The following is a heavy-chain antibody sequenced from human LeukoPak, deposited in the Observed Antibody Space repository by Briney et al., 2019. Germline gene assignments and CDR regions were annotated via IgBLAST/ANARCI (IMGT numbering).Heavy chain of an antibody. V-gene: IGHV3-7*01. Sequence: GGSLRLSCAASGFTFSSYWMSWVRQAPGKGLEWVANIKQDGSEKYYVDPVKGRFTISRDNSKNTLYLQMNSLRAEDTAVYYCARSRAVEAAFDIWGQGTMVTVSS. CDR2: IKQDGSEK. D-gene: IGHD6-19*01. J-gene: IGHJ3*02. CDR3: ARSRAVEAAFDI. CDR1: GFTFSSYW.